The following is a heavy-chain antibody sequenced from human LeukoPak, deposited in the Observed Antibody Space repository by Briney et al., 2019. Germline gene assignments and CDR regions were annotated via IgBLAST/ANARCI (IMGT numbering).Heavy chain of an antibody. D-gene: IGHD5-24*01. Sequence: GGSLRLSCAASGFTFSSYAMSWVRQAPGKGLEWVSAISGSGGSTYYADSVKGRFTISRDNAKNSLYLQMNSLRAEDTAVYYCARDRNIGEMATIATFDYWGQGTLVTVSS. V-gene: IGHV3-23*01. CDR3: ARDRNIGEMATIATFDY. J-gene: IGHJ4*02. CDR1: GFTFSSYA. CDR2: ISGSGGST.